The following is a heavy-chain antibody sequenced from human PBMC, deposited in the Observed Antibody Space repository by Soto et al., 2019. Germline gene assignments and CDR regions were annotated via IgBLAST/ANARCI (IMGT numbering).Heavy chain of an antibody. J-gene: IGHJ5*02. V-gene: IGHV1-18*01. CDR3: ARVPQDYCSSTSCYLLPPNWFDP. CDR2: ISVYNGNT. CDR1: GYTFTTYD. Sequence: QVQLVQSGAEVKKPGASVKVSCKASGYTFTTYDISWVRQAPGQGLEWMGWISVYNGNTNYAQKHQGIITMTTDTSTSTAYMELRSLRSDDTAVYYCARVPQDYCSSTSCYLLPPNWFDPWGQGTLVTVSS. D-gene: IGHD2-2*01.